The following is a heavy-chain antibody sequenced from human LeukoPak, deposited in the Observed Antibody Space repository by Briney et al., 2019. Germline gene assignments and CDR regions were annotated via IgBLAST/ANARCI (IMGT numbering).Heavy chain of an antibody. Sequence: PGGSLRLSCAASGFTFSSYWMSWVRQAPGKGLEWVANIKQDGSEKYYVDSVKGRFTISRDNAKNSLYLQMNSLRAEDTAVYYCARGTPSSKGALLPSPWFDPWGQGTLVTVSS. CDR1: GFTFSSYW. D-gene: IGHD6-13*01. V-gene: IGHV3-7*01. CDR2: IKQDGSEK. CDR3: ARGTPSSKGALLPSPWFDP. J-gene: IGHJ5*02.